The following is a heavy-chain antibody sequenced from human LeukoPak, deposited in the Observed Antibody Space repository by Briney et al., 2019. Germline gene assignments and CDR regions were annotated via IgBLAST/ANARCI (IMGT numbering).Heavy chain of an antibody. D-gene: IGHD3-9*01. V-gene: IGHV4-61*02. CDR1: GGSISSGGYS. Sequence: PSETLSLTCAVSGGSISSGGYSWSWIRQPAGKGLEWIGRIYTSGSTNYNPSLKSRVTMSVDTSKNQFSLKLSSVTAADTAVYYCASTQLYYDILTGYYGYYFDYWGQGTLVTVSS. CDR3: ASTQLYYDILTGYYGYYFDY. J-gene: IGHJ4*02. CDR2: IYTSGST.